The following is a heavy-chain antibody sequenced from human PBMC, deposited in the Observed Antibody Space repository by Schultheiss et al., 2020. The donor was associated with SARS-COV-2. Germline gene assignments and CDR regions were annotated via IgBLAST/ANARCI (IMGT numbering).Heavy chain of an antibody. Sequence: SETLSLTCAVYGGSFRGYYWSWIRQPPGKGLEWIGEINHSGSTNYNPSLKSRVTISVDTSKNQFSLKLSSVTAADTAVYYCARDTIDYSGSYGRRLDYWGQGTLVTVSS. CDR1: GGSFRGYY. D-gene: IGHD1-26*01. J-gene: IGHJ4*02. CDR2: INHSGST. V-gene: IGHV4-34*01. CDR3: ARDTIDYSGSYGRRLDY.